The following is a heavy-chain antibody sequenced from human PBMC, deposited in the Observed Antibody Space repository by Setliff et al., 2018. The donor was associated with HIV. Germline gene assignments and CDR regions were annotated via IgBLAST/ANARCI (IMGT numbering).Heavy chain of an antibody. CDR3: ARELLRSWDGSENSYKPYYFDY. J-gene: IGHJ4*01. Sequence: PSETLSLTCTVSGGSISSGDYFWNWIRQPPGKGLEWIGYIYYSGSTYYNPSLKSRVTISVDTSKDQFSLKLSSVTAADTAVYYCARELLRSWDGSENSYKPYYFDYWGRGTLVTVSS. D-gene: IGHD3-10*01. CDR2: IYYSGST. CDR1: GGSISSGDYF. V-gene: IGHV4-30-4*08.